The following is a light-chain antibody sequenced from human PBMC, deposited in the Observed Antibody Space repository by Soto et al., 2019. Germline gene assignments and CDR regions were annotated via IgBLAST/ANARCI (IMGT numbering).Light chain of an antibody. V-gene: IGLV2-14*01. Sequence: QSGLTQPASVSGSPGQSITISCTGTSSDVGDNNYVSWYQHHPGKAPKLLIYEVTNRPSGVSYRFSGSKSDNTASLTISGLQAEDEAQYYCRSYTNTNIVLFGGGTKLTVL. CDR2: EVT. J-gene: IGLJ2*01. CDR1: SSDVGDNNY. CDR3: RSYTNTNIVL.